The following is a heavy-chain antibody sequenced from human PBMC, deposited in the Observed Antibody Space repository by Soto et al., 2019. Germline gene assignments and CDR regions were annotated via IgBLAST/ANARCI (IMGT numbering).Heavy chain of an antibody. CDR3: ARVWFGESSWFDP. V-gene: IGHV4-59*04. J-gene: IGHJ5*02. CDR2: ICHSGNT. D-gene: IGHD3-10*01. Sequence: SETLSLTCTVSGGSISSYCWSWIRQPPGQGLEWIGYICHSGNTYYNPSLKSRVTTSLDRSKNQFSLNLSSVTAADTAVYYCARVWFGESSWFDPWGQGTLVTVSS. CDR1: GGSISSYC.